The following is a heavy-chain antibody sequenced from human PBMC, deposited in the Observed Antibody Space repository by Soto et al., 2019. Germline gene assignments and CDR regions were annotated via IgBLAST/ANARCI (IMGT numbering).Heavy chain of an antibody. Sequence: PGGSLRLSCAASGFTFSSFHMNWVRRAPGRGLEWVAYITSSSDTIYYSDSVKGRFTISRDNGKNSLFLQMNSLRDEDTAVYYCARVVVVIPPGYYYAMDVWGQGTTVTVSS. D-gene: IGHD3-22*01. V-gene: IGHV3-48*02. CDR1: GFTFSSFH. J-gene: IGHJ6*02. CDR2: ITSSSDTI. CDR3: ARVVVVIPPGYYYAMDV.